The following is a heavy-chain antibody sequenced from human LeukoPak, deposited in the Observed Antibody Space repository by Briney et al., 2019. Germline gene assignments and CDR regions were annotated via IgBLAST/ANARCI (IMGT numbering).Heavy chain of an antibody. D-gene: IGHD2-2*01. Sequence: SETLSLTCAVYGGSFSDYYWSWIRQPQGKGLEWIGEINHSGSTNYNPSLKSRVTISVDTSKNQFSLKLSSVTAADTAVYYCARGHCSSTSCYLGGRSYFDYWGQGTLVTVSS. CDR1: GGSFSDYY. J-gene: IGHJ4*02. CDR2: INHSGST. V-gene: IGHV4-34*01. CDR3: ARGHCSSTSCYLGGRSYFDY.